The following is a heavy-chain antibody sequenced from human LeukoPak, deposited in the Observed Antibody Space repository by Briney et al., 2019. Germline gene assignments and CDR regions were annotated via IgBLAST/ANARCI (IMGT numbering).Heavy chain of an antibody. CDR3: ARVIVGHQGGTATFDI. D-gene: IGHD1-26*01. CDR2: IYHSGST. CDR1: GYSISSGYY. V-gene: IGHV4-38-2*02. Sequence: PSETLSLTCTVSGYSISSGYYWGWIRQPPGKGLEWIGSIYHSGSTYYNPSLKSRVTISLDTSKNQFSLRLSSVTAADTAVYYCARVIVGHQGGTATFDIWGQGTMVTVSS. J-gene: IGHJ3*02.